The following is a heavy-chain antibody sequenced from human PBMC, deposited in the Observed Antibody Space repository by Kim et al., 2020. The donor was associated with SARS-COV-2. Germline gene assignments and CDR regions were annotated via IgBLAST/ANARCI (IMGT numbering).Heavy chain of an antibody. D-gene: IGHD6-6*01. Sequence: ADAVKGRFTISRDNSKTTLYLQMNSLRAEDTAVYYCAQSQYSSSFNWFDPWGQGTLVTVSS. CDR3: AQSQYSSSFNWFDP. V-gene: IGHV3-33*01. J-gene: IGHJ5*02.